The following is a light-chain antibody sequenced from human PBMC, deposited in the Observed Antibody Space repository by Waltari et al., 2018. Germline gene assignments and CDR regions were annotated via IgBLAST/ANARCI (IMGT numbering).Light chain of an antibody. CDR3: ASWDDSHYV. V-gene: IGLV1-47*01. J-gene: IGLJ1*01. CDR2: RNN. CDR1: NANLGSNY. Sequence: QSVLTQPPSASETPGQRVTISCSGSNANLGSNYLYWYQQLPGTAPTLLSYRNNQRPSGVPARFSASQSGTSASLAIDGLRSEDEAIYYCASWDDSHYVFGPGTQVTVL.